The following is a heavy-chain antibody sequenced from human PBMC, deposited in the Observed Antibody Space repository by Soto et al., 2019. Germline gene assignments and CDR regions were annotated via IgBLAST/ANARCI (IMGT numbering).Heavy chain of an antibody. CDR3: ARLDAYYYYYMDV. V-gene: IGHV4-39*01. CDR1: GGSISSSSYY. Sequence: QLQLQESGPGLMKPSETLSLTCTVSGGSISSSSYYWGWIRQPPGKGLEWIGSIYYSGSTYYNPSLKSRVTISVDTSKNQFSLKLSSVTAADTAVYYCARLDAYYYYYMDVWGKGTTVTVSS. J-gene: IGHJ6*03. CDR2: IYYSGST.